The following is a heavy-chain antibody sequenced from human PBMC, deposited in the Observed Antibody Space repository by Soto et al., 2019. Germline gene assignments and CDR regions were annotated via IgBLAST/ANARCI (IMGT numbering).Heavy chain of an antibody. J-gene: IGHJ5*02. V-gene: IGHV4-59*11. Sequence: HSWMGTRAPPGKGLEWIGRIYYSGSTNYSPSLKSRVTISVDTSKNQFYLKLSSVNAADTAVYYCARLIVVVAADPERGCFHPRGHADLVT. D-gene: IGHD2-2*01. CDR3: ARLIVVVAADPERGCFHP. CDR2: IYYSGST. CDR1: HS.